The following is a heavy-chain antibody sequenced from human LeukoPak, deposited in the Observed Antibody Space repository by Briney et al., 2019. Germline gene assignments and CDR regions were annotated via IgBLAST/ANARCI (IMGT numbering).Heavy chain of an antibody. V-gene: IGHV3-64*01. CDR1: GFTFSSYA. CDR3: ARSCSSTSCYSAY. Sequence: GGSLRLSCAASGFTFSSYAMHWVRQAPGKGLEYVSAISSNGGSTYYANSVKGRFTISRDNSKNTLYLQMGSLRAEDMAVYYRARSCSSTSCYSAYWGQGTLVTVSS. D-gene: IGHD2-2*02. J-gene: IGHJ4*02. CDR2: ISSNGGST.